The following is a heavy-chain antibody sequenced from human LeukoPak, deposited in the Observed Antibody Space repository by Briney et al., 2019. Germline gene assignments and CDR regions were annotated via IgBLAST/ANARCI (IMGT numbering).Heavy chain of an antibody. V-gene: IGHV1-2*02. D-gene: IGHD5-12*01. Sequence: ASVKVSCKASGYTFTGYCMHWVRQAPGQGLEWMGWINPNSSGTNYAQKFQGRVTMTRDTSISTAYMELSRLRSDDTAVYYCARELPGSVATTLHSNDYWGQGTLVTVSS. CDR3: ARELPGSVATTLHSNDY. J-gene: IGHJ4*02. CDR2: INPNSSGT. CDR1: GYTFTGYC.